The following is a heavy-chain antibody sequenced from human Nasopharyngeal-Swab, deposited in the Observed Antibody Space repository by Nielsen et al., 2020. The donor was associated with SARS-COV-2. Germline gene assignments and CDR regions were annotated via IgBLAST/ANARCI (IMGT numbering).Heavy chain of an antibody. D-gene: IGHD3-3*01. CDR1: GFTFSSYE. CDR2: ISSSGSTI. J-gene: IGHJ6*02. Sequence: GESLKISCAASGFTFSSYEMNWVRQAPGKGLEWVSYISSSGSTIYYADSVKGRFTISGDNAKNSLYLQMNSLRAEDAAVYYCARMTATIFGVVTVSYYGMDVWGRGTTVTVSS. V-gene: IGHV3-48*03. CDR3: ARMTATIFGVVTVSYYGMDV.